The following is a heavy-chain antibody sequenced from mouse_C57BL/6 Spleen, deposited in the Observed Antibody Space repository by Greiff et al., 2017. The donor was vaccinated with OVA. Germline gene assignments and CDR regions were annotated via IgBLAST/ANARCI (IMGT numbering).Heavy chain of an antibody. V-gene: IGHV1-53*01. CDR1: GYTFTSYW. D-gene: IGHD2-5*01. CDR2: INPSNGGT. J-gene: IGHJ4*01. Sequence: QVHVKQSGTELVKPGASVKLSCKASGYTFTSYWMHWVKQRPGQGLEWIGNINPSNGGTNYNEKFKSKATLTVDKSSSTAYMQLSSLTSEDSAVYYCARSYYSNYGESYYAMDYWGQGTSVTVSS. CDR3: ARSYYSNYGESYYAMDY.